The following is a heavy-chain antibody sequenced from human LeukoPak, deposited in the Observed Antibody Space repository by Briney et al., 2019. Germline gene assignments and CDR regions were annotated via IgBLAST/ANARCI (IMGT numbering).Heavy chain of an antibody. CDR1: GFTFSSYA. CDR2: ISYDGSNK. CDR3: AKDGVAIVVVTAVSGYYYMDV. D-gene: IGHD2-21*02. V-gene: IGHV3-30*04. Sequence: GGSLRLSCAASGFTFSSYAMHWVRQAPGKGLEWVAVISYDGSNKYYADSVKGRFTISRDNSKNTLYLQMNSLRAEDTAVYYCAKDGVAIVVVTAVSGYYYMDVWGKGTTVTVSS. J-gene: IGHJ6*03.